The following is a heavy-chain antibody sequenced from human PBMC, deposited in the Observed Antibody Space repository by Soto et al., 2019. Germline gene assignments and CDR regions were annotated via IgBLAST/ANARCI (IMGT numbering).Heavy chain of an antibody. J-gene: IGHJ4*02. Sequence: HVQLVQSGTEVKKPGASVRVSCRVSGYPFTTYYIHWVRQAPGQGLEWMGWIDPRSGGTVYEQKFQGRVTMTIDTSISTNYMDLSGLTSDATALYYCATDDYGIFPYWGQGSLVTVSS. CDR1: GYPFTTYY. CDR2: IDPRSGGT. V-gene: IGHV1-2*02. CDR3: ATDDYGIFPY. D-gene: IGHD3-10*01.